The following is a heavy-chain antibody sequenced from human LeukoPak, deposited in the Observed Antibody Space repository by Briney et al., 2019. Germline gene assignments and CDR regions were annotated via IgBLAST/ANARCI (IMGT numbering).Heavy chain of an antibody. Sequence: GGSLRLSCAASGFTFDDYTMHWVRQAPGKGLEWVSLISWDGGSTYYADSVKGRFTISRVNSKNSLYLQMNSLRTEDTALYYCAKDHVGYCSSTSCYTGIGYWGQGTLVTVSS. CDR1: GFTFDDYT. D-gene: IGHD2-2*02. V-gene: IGHV3-43*01. J-gene: IGHJ4*02. CDR3: AKDHVGYCSSTSCYTGIGY. CDR2: ISWDGGST.